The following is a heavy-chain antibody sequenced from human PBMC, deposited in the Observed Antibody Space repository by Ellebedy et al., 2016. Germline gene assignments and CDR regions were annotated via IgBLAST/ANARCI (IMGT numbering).Heavy chain of an antibody. D-gene: IGHD1-1*01. CDR2: IYYSDSI. CDR1: GDSISSGDYY. Sequence: SEILSLTCTVSGDSISSGDYYWSWIRQHPGKGLEWIGYIYYSDSIYYNPSLKSRVTISVDTSKNLFSLNLTSVTAADTAVYYCARADNINYSTKIWGQGTLVTVSS. J-gene: IGHJ4*02. CDR3: ARADNINYSTKI. V-gene: IGHV4-31*03.